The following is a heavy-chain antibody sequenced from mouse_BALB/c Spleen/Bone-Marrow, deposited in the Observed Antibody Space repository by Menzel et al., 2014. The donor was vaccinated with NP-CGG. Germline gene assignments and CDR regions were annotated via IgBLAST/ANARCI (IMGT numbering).Heavy chain of an antibody. CDR2: INPYNGAT. D-gene: IGHD1-2*01. V-gene: IGHV1-31*01. J-gene: IGHJ2*01. CDR3: AGAAYYFDY. Sequence: EVKLVESGPELVKPGASVKISCKASGYSFTGYYMHWVKQSHVKSLEWIGRINPYNGATSYNQNFKDKASLTVDKSSSTAYMELHSLTSEDSAVYYCAGAAYYFDYWGQGTTLTVSS. CDR1: GYSFTGYY.